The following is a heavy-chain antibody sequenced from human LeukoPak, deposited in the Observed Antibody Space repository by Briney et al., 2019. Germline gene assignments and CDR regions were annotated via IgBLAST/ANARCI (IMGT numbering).Heavy chain of an antibody. CDR2: IYYSGST. D-gene: IGHD3-10*01. CDR3: ARERSSFSGASTDY. Sequence: SETLSLTCTVSGGSISSSSYYWGWIRQPPGKGLEWIGSIYYSGSTYYNPSLKSRATISIDTSKNQFSLKLSSVTAADTAVHYCARERSSFSGASTDYWGQGTLVTVSS. V-gene: IGHV4-39*01. CDR1: GGSISSSSYY. J-gene: IGHJ4*02.